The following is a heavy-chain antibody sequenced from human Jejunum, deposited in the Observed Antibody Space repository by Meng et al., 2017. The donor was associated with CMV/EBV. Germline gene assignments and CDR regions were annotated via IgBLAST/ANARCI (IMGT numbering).Heavy chain of an antibody. CDR1: SYG. CDR2: IRYDGGDN. CDR3: STTLALGYCSTSSCTYFDY. V-gene: IGHV3-30*02. Sequence: SYGMHWVRQAPGKGLEWVAFIRYDGGDNYCADSVKGRFTISRDNSESTLYLQMNSLRPEDTAVYYCSTTLALGYCSTSSCTYFDYWGQGTLVTVSS. D-gene: IGHD2-2*01. J-gene: IGHJ4*02.